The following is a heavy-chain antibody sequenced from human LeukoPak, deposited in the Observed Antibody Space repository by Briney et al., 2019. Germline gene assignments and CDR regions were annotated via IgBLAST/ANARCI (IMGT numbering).Heavy chain of an antibody. V-gene: IGHV3-23*01. CDR3: ASPLTSRGPFDY. J-gene: IGHJ4*02. CDR2: ISGSVGST. Sequence: GGSLRLSCAASGFTFSSYAMSWVRQAPGQGLEWVSAISGSVGSTYYADSVKGRFTISRDNSKNTLYLQMNSLRAEDTAVYYCASPLTSRGPFDYWGQGTLVTVSA. D-gene: IGHD3-16*01. CDR1: GFTFSSYA.